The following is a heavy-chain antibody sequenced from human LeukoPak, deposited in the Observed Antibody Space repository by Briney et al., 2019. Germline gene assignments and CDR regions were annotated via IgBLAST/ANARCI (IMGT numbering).Heavy chain of an antibody. J-gene: IGHJ4*02. D-gene: IGHD3-10*01. CDR1: GVSISSSSYY. Sequence: SETLSLTCTVSGVSISSSSYYWGWIRQPPGKGLEWIGSIYYSGSTYYTPSLTSPLTISVATSKNQFSLKLSSVTAADTAVYYCARHSITMVQGVPFDYWGQGTLVTVSS. V-gene: IGHV4-39*01. CDR2: IYYSGST. CDR3: ARHSITMVQGVPFDY.